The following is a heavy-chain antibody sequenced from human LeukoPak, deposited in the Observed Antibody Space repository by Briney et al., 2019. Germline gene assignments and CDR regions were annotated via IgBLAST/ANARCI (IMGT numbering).Heavy chain of an antibody. Sequence: ASVKVSCKASGYTFTSYDINWVRQATGQGLEWMGWMNPNSGNTGYAQKFQGRVTMTRNTSISTAYMELGSLRSEDTAVYYCARGGPTIFGVPDLKIWGQGTLVTVSS. CDR1: GYTFTSYD. CDR2: MNPNSGNT. D-gene: IGHD3-3*01. V-gene: IGHV1-8*01. J-gene: IGHJ4*02. CDR3: ARGGPTIFGVPDLKI.